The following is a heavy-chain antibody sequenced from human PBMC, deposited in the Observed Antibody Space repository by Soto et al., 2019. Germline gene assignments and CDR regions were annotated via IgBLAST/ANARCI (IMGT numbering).Heavy chain of an antibody. J-gene: IGHJ5*02. D-gene: IGHD3-16*01. CDR2: ISGSGGRT. CDR3: AKEPDAICGSYSLFDP. Sequence: EVQLLESGGGLVQPGGSLRLSCAASGFTFTSYAMSWVRQAPGKGLEWVSGISGSGGRTHYADSVKGRFTISRDSSRNTLFLQMNNLRAEDTAIYYCAKEPDAICGSYSLFDPWGQGTPVTVSS. CDR1: GFTFTSYA. V-gene: IGHV3-23*01.